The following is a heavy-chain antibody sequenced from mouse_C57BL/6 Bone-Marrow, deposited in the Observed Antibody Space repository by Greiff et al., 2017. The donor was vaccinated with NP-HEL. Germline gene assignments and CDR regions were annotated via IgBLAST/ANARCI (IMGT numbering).Heavy chain of an antibody. CDR1: GYSITSGYY. V-gene: IGHV3-6*01. J-gene: IGHJ1*03. CDR2: ISYDGSN. D-gene: IGHD2-4*01. CDR3: ARPMIRYWYFDV. Sequence: DVKLVESGPGLVKPSQSLSLTCSVTGYSITSGYYWNWIRQFPGNKLEWMGYISYDGSNNYNPSLKNRISITRDTSKNQFFLKLNSVTTEDTATYYCARPMIRYWYFDVWGTGTTVTVSS.